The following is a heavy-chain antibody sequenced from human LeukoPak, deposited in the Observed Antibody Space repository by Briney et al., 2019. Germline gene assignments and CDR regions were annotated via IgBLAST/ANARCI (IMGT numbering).Heavy chain of an antibody. D-gene: IGHD5-18*01. V-gene: IGHV4-39*01. CDR3: VSPRGFSYGYFDY. Sequence: SETLSLTCTVSGGSIISSSAYWGWIRQPPGKGLEWIGTIYYSKNTYYNPSLQSRVAISADTSKNQLSLTLVSVSATDTAVYYCVSPRGFSYGYFDYWGQGTLVTVSS. J-gene: IGHJ4*02. CDR2: IYYSKNT. CDR1: GGSIISSSAY.